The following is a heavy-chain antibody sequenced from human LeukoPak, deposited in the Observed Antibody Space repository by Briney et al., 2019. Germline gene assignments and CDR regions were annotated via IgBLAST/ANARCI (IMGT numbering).Heavy chain of an antibody. CDR1: GGSFSGYY. V-gene: IGHV4-34*01. J-gene: IGHJ4*02. CDR2: IYHSGST. Sequence: SETLSLTCAVYGGSFSGYYWSWIRQPPGQGLEWTGGIYHSGSTYYNPSLKSRVTMSVDTSKNQFSLKLSSVTAADTAVYYCARAPRDSSSSNYMRRFDYWGQGTLVTVSS. D-gene: IGHD3-22*01. CDR3: ARAPRDSSSSNYMRRFDY.